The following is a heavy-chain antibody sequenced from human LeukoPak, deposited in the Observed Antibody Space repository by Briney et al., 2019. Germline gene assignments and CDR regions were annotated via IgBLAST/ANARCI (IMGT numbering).Heavy chain of an antibody. V-gene: IGHV3-23*01. Sequence: GGSLRLSCAASGFTFSSYAMSWVRQAPGKGLEWVSAISGSGGSTYYADSVKGRFTISRDNSKNTLYLQMNSLRAEDTAVYYCATSSGRRFYYYYYMDVWGKGTTVTASS. J-gene: IGHJ6*03. CDR2: ISGSGGST. CDR3: ATSSGRRFYYYYYMDV. D-gene: IGHD1-26*01. CDR1: GFTFSSYA.